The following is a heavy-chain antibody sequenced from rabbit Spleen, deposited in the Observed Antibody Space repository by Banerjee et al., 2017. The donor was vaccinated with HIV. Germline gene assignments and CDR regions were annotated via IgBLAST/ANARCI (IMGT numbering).Heavy chain of an antibody. CDR1: GFSLNSGYD. D-gene: IGHD1-1*01. CDR2: IYAGSSGST. J-gene: IGHJ6*01. CDR3: ARDTSTSFSSYGMDL. V-gene: IGHV1S40*01. Sequence: QSLEESGGGLVKPGASLTLTCKASGFSLNSGYDMCWVRQAPGKGLEWIASIYAGSSGSTYSATWAKGRFTCSKTSSTTVTLQMTRLTAADTATYFCARDTSTSFSSYGMDLWGPGTLVTVS.